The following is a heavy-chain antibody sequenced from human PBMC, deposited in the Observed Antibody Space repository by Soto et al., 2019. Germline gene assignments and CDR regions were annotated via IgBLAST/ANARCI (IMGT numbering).Heavy chain of an antibody. Sequence: SETLSLTCTVSGASISGFYWSWIRKSAGKGLEWIGRIYATGTTDYNPSLKSRVMMSVDTSKKQFSLKLRSVTAADTAVYYCVRDGTKTLRDWFDTWGQGISVTVSS. V-gene: IGHV4-4*07. D-gene: IGHD1-1*01. CDR2: IYATGTT. CDR3: VRDGTKTLRDWFDT. J-gene: IGHJ5*02. CDR1: GASISGFY.